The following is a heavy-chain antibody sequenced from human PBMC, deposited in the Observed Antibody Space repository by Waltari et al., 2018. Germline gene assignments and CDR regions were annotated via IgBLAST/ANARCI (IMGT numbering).Heavy chain of an antibody. J-gene: IGHJ6*02. V-gene: IGHV1-18*04. CDR3: ARGKLGYCSSTSCYTEVYYYGMDV. CDR1: GYTFTSYG. CDR2: INAYNGNT. D-gene: IGHD2-2*02. Sequence: QVQLVQSGAEVKKPGASVKVSCKASGYTFTSYGISWVRQATGQGLEWMGWINAYNGNTNYAQKLQGRVTMTTDTSTSTAYMELRSLRSDDTAVYYCARGKLGYCSSTSCYTEVYYYGMDVWGQGTTVTVSS.